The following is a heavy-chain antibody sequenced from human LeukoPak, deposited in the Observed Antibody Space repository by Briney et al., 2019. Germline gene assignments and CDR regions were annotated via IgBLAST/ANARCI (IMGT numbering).Heavy chain of an antibody. V-gene: IGHV1-69*05. CDR1: GGTFSSYA. CDR3: ALTVSSSWYGYFQH. D-gene: IGHD6-13*01. J-gene: IGHJ1*01. CDR2: IIPIFGTA. Sequence: SVKVSCKASGGTFSSYAISWVRQAPGQGLEWMGRIIPIFGTANYAQQFQGRVTITTDEYTSTAYMELSSLRSEDTAVYYCALTVSSSWYGYFQHWGQGTLVTVSS.